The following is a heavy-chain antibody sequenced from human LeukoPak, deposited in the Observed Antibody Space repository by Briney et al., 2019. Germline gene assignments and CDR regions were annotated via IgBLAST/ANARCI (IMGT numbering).Heavy chain of an antibody. D-gene: IGHD5-24*01. CDR3: AREDGYNSWALDY. J-gene: IGHJ4*02. CDR1: GFTVSSNY. CDR2: IYSGGST. V-gene: IGHV3-53*01. Sequence: GGSLRLSCAASGFTVSSNYMNWVRQAPGKGLEWVSVIYSGGSTYYADSVKGRFTISRDNAKNSLYLQMNSLRAEDTAVYYCAREDGYNSWALDYWGQGTLVTVSS.